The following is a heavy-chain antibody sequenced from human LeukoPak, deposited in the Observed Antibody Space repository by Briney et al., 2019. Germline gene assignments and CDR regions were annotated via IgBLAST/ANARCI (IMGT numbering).Heavy chain of an antibody. Sequence: GGSLRLSCAASGFTFDDYAMHWVRQAPGKGLEWVSGISWNSGSIGYADSVKGRFTISRDNAKNSLYLQMNSLRAEDTALYYCAKDQGEQISSGWYNYFDYWGQGTLVTVSS. CDR2: ISWNSGSI. D-gene: IGHD6-19*01. CDR1: GFTFDDYA. CDR3: AKDQGEQISSGWYNYFDY. V-gene: IGHV3-9*01. J-gene: IGHJ4*02.